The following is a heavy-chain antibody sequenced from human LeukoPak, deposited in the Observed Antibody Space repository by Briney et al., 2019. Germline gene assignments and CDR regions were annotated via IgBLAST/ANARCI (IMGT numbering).Heavy chain of an antibody. V-gene: IGHV3-7*01. CDR1: GFTFNYYW. D-gene: IGHD6-6*01. CDR2: IKQGGSEI. Sequence: GGSLRLSCAASGFTFNYYWMNWVRQAPGKGLEWVANIKQGGSEIYYVDSVKGRFTISRDNAKNSLFLQMNSLRAEDTAVYYCARDVSDENGSSSRIHLDSWGQGTLVSVSS. CDR3: ARDVSDENGSSSRIHLDS. J-gene: IGHJ4*02.